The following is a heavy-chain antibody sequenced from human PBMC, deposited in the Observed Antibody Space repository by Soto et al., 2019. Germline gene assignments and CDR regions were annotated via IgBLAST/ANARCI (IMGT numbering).Heavy chain of an antibody. Sequence: GGSLRLSCVGSGYTFRSFNMHWVSQAPGKGPEWVAVIWSDGTNKHYTDSLKGRFTISRDNSKNTLYLQMNSLRVEDTAVYFCARSLADDAFDIWGQRTMVTVSS. CDR3: ARSLADDAFDI. J-gene: IGHJ3*02. D-gene: IGHD3-3*02. CDR1: GYTFRSFN. V-gene: IGHV3-33*01. CDR2: IWSDGTNK.